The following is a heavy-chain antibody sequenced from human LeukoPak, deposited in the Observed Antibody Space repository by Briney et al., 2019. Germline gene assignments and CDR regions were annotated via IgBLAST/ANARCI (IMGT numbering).Heavy chain of an antibody. CDR3: ARSYPGGWSRKDYYMDV. D-gene: IGHD6-19*01. V-gene: IGHV1-2*02. CDR2: INPNSGGT. CDR1: GYTFTGYY. J-gene: IGHJ6*03. Sequence: GASVKVSCKASGYTFTGYYMHWVRQAPGQGLEWMGWINPNSGGTNYAQKFRGRVTMTRDTSISTAYMELSRLRSDDTAVYYCARSYPGGWSRKDYYMDVWGKGTTVTMSS.